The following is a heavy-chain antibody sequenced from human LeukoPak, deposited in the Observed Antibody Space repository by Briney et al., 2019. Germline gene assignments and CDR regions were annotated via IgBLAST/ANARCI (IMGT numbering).Heavy chain of an antibody. CDR1: GFSFSDYW. J-gene: IGHJ5*02. Sequence: SGGSLRLSCGASGFSFSDYWMTWVRQAPGKGLEWVANINQDGSEEYYVASAKGRFTISRDNAKNSLYLQMTSLRAEDTAVYYCARDGSKSCSGGSCYLNWFDPWGQGTLVTVSS. V-gene: IGHV3-7*01. CDR3: ARDGSKSCSGGSCYLNWFDP. CDR2: INQDGSEE. D-gene: IGHD2-15*01.